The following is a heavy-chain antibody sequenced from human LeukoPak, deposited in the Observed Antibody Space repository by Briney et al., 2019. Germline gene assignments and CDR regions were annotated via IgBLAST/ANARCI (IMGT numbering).Heavy chain of an antibody. V-gene: IGHV4-39*01. J-gene: IGHJ4*02. CDR1: GGSISGSSYY. D-gene: IGHD6-13*01. CDR2: IYYSGST. CDR3: ASQTTSSSWYRIDY. Sequence: SETLSLTCTVSGGSISGSSYYWGWIRQPPGKGLEWIGSIYYSGSTYYNPSLKSRVTISVDTSKNQFSLKLSSVTAADTAVYYCASQTTSSSWYRIDYWGQGTLVTVSS.